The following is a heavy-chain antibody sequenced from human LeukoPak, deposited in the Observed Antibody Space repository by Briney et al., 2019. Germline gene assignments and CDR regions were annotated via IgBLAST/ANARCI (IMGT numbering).Heavy chain of an antibody. Sequence: ASVKVSCKASGYTFTSYDINWVRQATGQGLEWMGWMNPNSGNTGYAQKFQGRVTITRNTSISTAYMELSSLRSEDTAVYYCARVGYDSSGYYLHDYWGQGTLVTVSS. V-gene: IGHV1-8*03. D-gene: IGHD3-22*01. CDR1: GYTFTSYD. CDR3: ARVGYDSSGYYLHDY. CDR2: MNPNSGNT. J-gene: IGHJ4*02.